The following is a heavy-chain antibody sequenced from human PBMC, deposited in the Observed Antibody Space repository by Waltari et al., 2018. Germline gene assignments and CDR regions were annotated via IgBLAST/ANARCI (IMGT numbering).Heavy chain of an antibody. Sequence: QVQLQESGPGLVKPSQTLSLTCTVSGGSISSGGYYWSWIRQHPGKGLEWIGYIYYSGITYYNPSLRSRVTISVDTSKNQFSLKLSSVTAADTAVYYCARGGYSPGGPRFDYWGQGTLVTVSS. J-gene: IGHJ4*02. CDR2: IYYSGIT. CDR3: ARGGYSPGGPRFDY. CDR1: GGSISSGGYY. V-gene: IGHV4-31*03. D-gene: IGHD1-26*01.